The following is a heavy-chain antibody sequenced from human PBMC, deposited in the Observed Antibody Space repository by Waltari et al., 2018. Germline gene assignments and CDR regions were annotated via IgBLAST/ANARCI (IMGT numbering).Heavy chain of an antibody. Sequence: QVTLKESGPVLVKPPETLTLPCTVPGFSLSIARMGVSWIRQPPGKALEWLAHIFSIDEKSYSTSLKSRLTISKDTSKSQVVLTMTNMDPVDTATYYCARPSEWELLGAFDIWGQGTMVTVSS. CDR2: IFSIDEK. V-gene: IGHV2-26*01. J-gene: IGHJ3*02. CDR1: GFSLSIARMG. CDR3: ARPSEWELLGAFDI. D-gene: IGHD1-26*01.